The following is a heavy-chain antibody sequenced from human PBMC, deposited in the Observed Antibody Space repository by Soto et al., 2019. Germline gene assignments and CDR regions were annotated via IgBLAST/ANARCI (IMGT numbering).Heavy chain of an antibody. Sequence: ESGGGVVQPGRSLRLSCAASGFTFSSYAMHWVRQAPGKGLEWVAVISYDGSNKYYADSVKGRFTISRDNSKNTLYLQMNSLRAEDTAVYYCARDRSSSWPNYFDYWGQGTLVTVSS. CDR1: GFTFSSYA. D-gene: IGHD6-13*01. CDR2: ISYDGSNK. CDR3: ARDRSSSWPNYFDY. J-gene: IGHJ4*02. V-gene: IGHV3-30-3*01.